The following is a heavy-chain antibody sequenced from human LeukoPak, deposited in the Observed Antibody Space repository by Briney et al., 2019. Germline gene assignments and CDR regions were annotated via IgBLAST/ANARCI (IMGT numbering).Heavy chain of an antibody. CDR2: IYHSGST. D-gene: IGHD3-10*01. Sequence: SETLSLTCAVSGGSISSSNWWSWVRQPPGKGLEWIGEIYHSGSTNYNPSLKSRVTISVDKSKNQFSLKLSSVTAADTAVYYCARLTWGSGGYLYYFDYWGQGTLVTVSS. CDR3: ARLTWGSGGYLYYFDY. J-gene: IGHJ4*02. CDR1: GGSISSSNW. V-gene: IGHV4-4*02.